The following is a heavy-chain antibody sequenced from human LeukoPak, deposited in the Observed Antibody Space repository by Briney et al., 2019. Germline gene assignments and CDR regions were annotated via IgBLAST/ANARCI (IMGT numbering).Heavy chain of an antibody. J-gene: IGHJ3*02. V-gene: IGHV3-48*01. D-gene: IGHD3-10*01. Sequence: PGGSLRLSCAASGFTFSSYSMNWVRQAPGKGLEWVSYISSSSTIYYADSVKGRFTISRDNAKNSLYLQMNSLRAEDTAVYYCARVQYYYGSGSYYKDAFDIWGQGTMVTVSS. CDR3: ARVQYYYGSGSYYKDAFDI. CDR1: GFTFSSYS. CDR2: ISSSSTI.